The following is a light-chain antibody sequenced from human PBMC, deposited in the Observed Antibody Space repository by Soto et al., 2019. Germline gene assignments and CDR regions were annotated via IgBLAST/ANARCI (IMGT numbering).Light chain of an antibody. CDR2: DAS. V-gene: IGKV3-11*01. CDR3: QQRSNWPIT. J-gene: IGKJ5*01. Sequence: EIVLTQSPATPSLSPGERATLSCSASQSVSSYLAWYQQKPGQAPRLLIYDASNRATGIPARFSGSGSGTDFTLTSSSLEPEDFAVYYCQQRSNWPITFS. CDR1: QSVSSY.